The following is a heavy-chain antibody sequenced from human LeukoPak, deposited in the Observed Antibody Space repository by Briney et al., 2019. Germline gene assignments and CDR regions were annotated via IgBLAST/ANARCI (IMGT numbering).Heavy chain of an antibody. D-gene: IGHD5-24*01. CDR3: ARAEMATITYPDY. CDR1: GFTFSSYS. J-gene: IGHJ4*02. CDR2: ITSSSSHV. V-gene: IGHV3-21*01. Sequence: GGSLRLSCAASGFTFSSYSMNWVRQAPGTGLEWVSSITSSSSHVYYADSVKGRFTISRDNAKNSLYLQMNSLQAEDTAVYYCARAEMATITYPDYWGQGTPATVSS.